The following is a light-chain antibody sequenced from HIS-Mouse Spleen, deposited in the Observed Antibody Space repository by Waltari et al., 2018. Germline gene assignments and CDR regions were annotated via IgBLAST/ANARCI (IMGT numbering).Light chain of an antibody. CDR3: QSYDSSLSGWV. V-gene: IGLV1-40*01. J-gene: IGLJ3*02. Sequence: QSVLTQPPSVSGAPGQTVTISCTGSSPNNGAGYDGTWYPQLPGTAPQLLIYGNSNRPSGVPDRFSGSKSGTSASLAITGLQAEDEADYYCQSYDSSLSGWVFGGGTKLTVL. CDR1: SPNNGAGYD. CDR2: GNS.